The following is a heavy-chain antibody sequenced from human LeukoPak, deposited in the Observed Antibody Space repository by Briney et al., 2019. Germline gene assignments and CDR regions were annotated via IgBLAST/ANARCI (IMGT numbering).Heavy chain of an antibody. Sequence: SETLSLTCAVYGGSFSGYYWSWIRQPPGKGLEWIGEINHSGSTNYNSSLKSRVTISVDTSKNQFSLKLSSVTAADTAVYYCARGSTTVTPLDYWGQGTLVTVSS. CDR3: ARGSTTVTPLDY. J-gene: IGHJ4*02. V-gene: IGHV4-34*01. D-gene: IGHD4-17*01. CDR1: GGSFSGYY. CDR2: INHSGST.